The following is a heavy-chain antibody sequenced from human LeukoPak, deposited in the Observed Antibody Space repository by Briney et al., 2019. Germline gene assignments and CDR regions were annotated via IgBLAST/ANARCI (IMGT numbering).Heavy chain of an antibody. J-gene: IGHJ4*02. CDR3: ARDLGYYGSGSYYNPFEIDY. V-gene: IGHV1-2*02. CDR1: GYTFTGYY. D-gene: IGHD3-10*01. CDR2: INPNSGGT. Sequence: ASVKVSCKASGYTFTGYYMHRVRQAPGQGLEWMGWINPNSGGTNYAQKFQGRVTMTTDTSTSTAYMELRSLRSDDTAVYYCARDLGYYGSGSYYNPFEIDYWGQGTLVTVSS.